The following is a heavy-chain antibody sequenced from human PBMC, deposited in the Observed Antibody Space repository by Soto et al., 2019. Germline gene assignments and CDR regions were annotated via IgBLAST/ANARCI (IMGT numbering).Heavy chain of an antibody. CDR2: ISYDGSNK. Sequence: QVQLVESGGGVVQPGRSLRLSCAASGFTFSSYAMHLVRQAPGKGLEWVAVISYDGSNKYYADSVKGRFTISRDNSKNTLYLQMNSLRGEDTAVYYCARDLEMATNSGSGYWGQGNLVTVSS. D-gene: IGHD5-12*01. CDR1: GFTFSSYA. J-gene: IGHJ4*02. CDR3: ARDLEMATNSGSGY. V-gene: IGHV3-30-3*01.